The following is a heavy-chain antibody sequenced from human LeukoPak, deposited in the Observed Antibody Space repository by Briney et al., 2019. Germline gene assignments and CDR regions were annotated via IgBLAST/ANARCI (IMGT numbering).Heavy chain of an antibody. D-gene: IGHD4-23*01. J-gene: IGHJ3*02. CDR3: ARGDSGGFDI. V-gene: IGHV3-7*05. Sequence: GGSLRLSCAASGFAFNRFWMRWFRQAPGKGLEWVASIKQDGGEKYYVDSVKGRFAISGDNAKNSLYLQMNSLRAEDTAVYYCARGDSGGFDIWGQGTMVTVSS. CDR2: IKQDGGEK. CDR1: GFAFNRFW.